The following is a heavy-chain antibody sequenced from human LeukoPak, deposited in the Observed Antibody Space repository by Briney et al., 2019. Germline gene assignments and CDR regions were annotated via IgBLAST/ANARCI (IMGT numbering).Heavy chain of an antibody. D-gene: IGHD3-3*01. V-gene: IGHV3-30*18. J-gene: IGHJ4*02. CDR1: GFTFSSYG. Sequence: GGSLRLSCAASGFTFSSYGMHWVRQAPGKGLEWVAVISYDGSNKYYADSVMGRFTISRDIAKNTLYLQMNSLRAEDTGVYYCAKDHYWSIDYWGRGTLVTVSS. CDR2: ISYDGSNK. CDR3: AKDHYWSIDY.